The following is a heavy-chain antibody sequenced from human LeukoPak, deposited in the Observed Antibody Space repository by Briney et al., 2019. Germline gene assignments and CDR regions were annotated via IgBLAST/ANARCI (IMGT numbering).Heavy chain of an antibody. Sequence: ASVKVSCKASGYTFTSDYMHWVRQAPGQGLEWMGIINPSGGSTSYAQKFQGRVTMTRDTSTSTVYMELSSLRSEDTAVYYCARDPGYYDSSGYPVVGYFQHWGQGTLVTFSS. CDR1: GYTFTSDY. CDR3: ARDPGYYDSSGYPVVGYFQH. J-gene: IGHJ1*01. D-gene: IGHD3-22*01. V-gene: IGHV1-46*01. CDR2: INPSGGST.